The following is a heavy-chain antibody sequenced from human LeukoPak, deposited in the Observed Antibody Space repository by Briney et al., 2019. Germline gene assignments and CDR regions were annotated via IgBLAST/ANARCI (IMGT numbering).Heavy chain of an antibody. Sequence: SVKVSCKASGGTFSSYAISWARQAPGQGLEWMGGIIPIFGTANYAQKFQGRVTITADESTGTAYMELSSLRSEDTAVYYCAMLGYCSGGSCYQPAEYFQHWGQGTLVTVSS. CDR2: IIPIFGTA. D-gene: IGHD2-15*01. CDR1: GGTFSSYA. V-gene: IGHV1-69*01. J-gene: IGHJ1*01. CDR3: AMLGYCSGGSCYQPAEYFQH.